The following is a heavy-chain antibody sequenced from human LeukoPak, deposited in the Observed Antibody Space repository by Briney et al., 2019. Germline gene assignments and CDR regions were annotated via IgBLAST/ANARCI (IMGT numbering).Heavy chain of an antibody. J-gene: IGHJ6*03. Sequence: PSETLSLTCTVSGGSISSSSYYWGWIRQPPGKGLEWIGSIYYSGSTYYNPSLKSRVTISVDKSKNQFSLKLSSVTAADTAVYYCARVSWFPGTSYYYMDVWGKGTTVTVSS. CDR1: GGSISSSSYY. V-gene: IGHV4-39*07. CDR3: ARVSWFPGTSYYYMDV. CDR2: IYYSGST. D-gene: IGHD1-1*01.